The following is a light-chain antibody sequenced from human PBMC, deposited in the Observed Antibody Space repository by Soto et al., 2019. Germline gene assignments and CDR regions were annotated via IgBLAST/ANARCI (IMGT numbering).Light chain of an antibody. J-gene: IGLJ1*01. CDR3: SSYTSSSTV. Sequence: QSALTQPASVSGSPGQSITTSCTGTGSDVGGYNYVSWYQHHPGKAPKLMIYDVSNRPSGVSNRFSGSTSGNTASLTISGLQAEDEADYYCSSYTSSSTVFGTGTKLTVL. CDR2: DVS. CDR1: GSDVGGYNY. V-gene: IGLV2-14*03.